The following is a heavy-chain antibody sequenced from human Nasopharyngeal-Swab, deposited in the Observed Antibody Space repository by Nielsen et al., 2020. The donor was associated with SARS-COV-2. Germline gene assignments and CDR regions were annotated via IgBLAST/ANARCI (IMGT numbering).Heavy chain of an antibody. Sequence: GESLKISCAASGFTFSSYDMHWVRQAPGKGLEWVAVIWYDGSNKYYADSVKGRFTISRDNSKNTLYLQMNSLRAEDTAVYYCARDLPAMTTVTTSDIWGQGTMVTVSS. CDR2: IWYDGSNK. V-gene: IGHV3-33*01. CDR1: GFTFSSYD. D-gene: IGHD4-17*01. J-gene: IGHJ3*02. CDR3: ARDLPAMTTVTTSDI.